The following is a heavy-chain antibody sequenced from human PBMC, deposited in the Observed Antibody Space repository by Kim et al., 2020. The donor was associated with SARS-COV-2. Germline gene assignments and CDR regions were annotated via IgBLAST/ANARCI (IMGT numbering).Heavy chain of an antibody. J-gene: IGHJ4*02. Sequence: HYSGSTDSNPSLKSRVTISVDTSKNQFSRNLNSVTAADTAVYYCARHADYWGQGTLVTVSS. V-gene: IGHV4-39*01. CDR3: ARHADY. CDR2: HYSGST.